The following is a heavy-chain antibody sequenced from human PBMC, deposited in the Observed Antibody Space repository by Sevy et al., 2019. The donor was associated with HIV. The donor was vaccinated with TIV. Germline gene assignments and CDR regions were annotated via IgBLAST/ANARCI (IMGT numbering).Heavy chain of an antibody. CDR2: ISGSGGTT. Sequence: GGSLRLSCAASGFTFSSYAMSWVRQAPGKGLEWVSFISGSGGTTYYADSVKGRFTISRDTSKNTLYLQMNSLRAEDMAVYDCAKVKVGNYYDGSGYADWGQGTLVTVSS. CDR1: GFTFSSYA. CDR3: AKVKVGNYYDGSGYAD. D-gene: IGHD3-22*01. V-gene: IGHV3-23*01. J-gene: IGHJ4*02.